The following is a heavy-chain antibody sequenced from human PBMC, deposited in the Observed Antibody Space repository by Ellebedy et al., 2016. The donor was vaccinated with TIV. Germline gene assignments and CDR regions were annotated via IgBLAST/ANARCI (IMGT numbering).Heavy chain of an antibody. CDR1: GYTFTSYG. Sequence: AASVKVSCKASGYTFTSYGISWVRQAPGQGLEWMGWISAYTGNTNYAQKLQGRVTMTTATSTSTAYMDLRSLRSDDTAVYYCAREDRIVVVPASIVSDYWGQGTLVTVSS. D-gene: IGHD2-2*01. V-gene: IGHV1-18*01. CDR3: AREDRIVVVPASIVSDY. J-gene: IGHJ4*02. CDR2: ISAYTGNT.